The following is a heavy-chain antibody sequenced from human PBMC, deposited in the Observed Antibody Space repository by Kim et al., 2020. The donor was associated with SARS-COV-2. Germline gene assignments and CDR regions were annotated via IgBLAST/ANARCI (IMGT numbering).Heavy chain of an antibody. D-gene: IGHD3-22*01. CDR2: IYWDADK. CDR3: AHRAYTSGYYFDAFDI. J-gene: IGHJ3*02. V-gene: IGHV2-5*02. CDR1: GFSLSTTGVG. Sequence: SGPTLVNPTQTLTLTCTFSGFSLSTTGVGVGWIRQPPGKALECLALIYWDADKRYSPSLKSRLTINKDTSKNQVVLRMTNMDPVDTATYYCAHRAYTSGYYFDAFDIWGQGTMVSVPS.